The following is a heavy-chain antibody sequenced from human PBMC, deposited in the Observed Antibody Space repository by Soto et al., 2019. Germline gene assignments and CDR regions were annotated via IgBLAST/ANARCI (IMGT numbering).Heavy chain of an antibody. J-gene: IGHJ4*02. CDR3: ASELPTATMATMVFDY. V-gene: IGHV1-2*02. CDR1: AYTFTGYY. Sequence: SVKVSCKASAYTFTGYYMHWVRQAPGQGLEWMGWINPNSGGTNYAQKFQGRVTMTRDTPISTAYMELSSLRAEDTAVYYCASELPTATMATMVFDYWGQGTLVTVS. D-gene: IGHD5-12*01. CDR2: INPNSGGT.